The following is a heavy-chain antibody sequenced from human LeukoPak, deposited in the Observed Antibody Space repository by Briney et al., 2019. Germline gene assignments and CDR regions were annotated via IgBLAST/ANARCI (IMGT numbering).Heavy chain of an antibody. CDR2: IWYDGSEK. J-gene: IGHJ4*02. Sequence: GGSLRLSCGASGFAFSSHGMHWVRQAPGKGLEWFTIIWYDGSEKYYADSVKGRFTVSRDNSKNTVYLQMNSLRAEDTAVYYCGKDLGSSARYLDRVDYWGQGTLVTVSS. V-gene: IGHV3-30*02. CDR1: GFAFSSHG. CDR3: GKDLGSSARYLDRVDY. D-gene: IGHD2-2*01.